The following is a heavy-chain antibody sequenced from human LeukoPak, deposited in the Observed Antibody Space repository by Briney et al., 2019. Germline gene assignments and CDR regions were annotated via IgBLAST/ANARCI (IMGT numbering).Heavy chain of an antibody. J-gene: IGHJ6*03. Sequence: GGSLRLSCAASGFTFDDYAMHWVRQAPGKGLEWVSGISWNSGSIGYADSVKGRFTISRDNAKNSLYLQMNSLRAEDTALYYCAKDGASAAYCYYYMDVWGKGTTVTVSS. CDR1: GFTFDDYA. CDR3: AKDGASAAYCYYYMDV. CDR2: ISWNSGSI. V-gene: IGHV3-9*01. D-gene: IGHD2-2*01.